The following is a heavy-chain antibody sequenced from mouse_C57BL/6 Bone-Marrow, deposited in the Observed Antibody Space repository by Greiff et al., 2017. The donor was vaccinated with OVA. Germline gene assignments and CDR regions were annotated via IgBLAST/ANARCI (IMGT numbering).Heavy chain of an antibody. CDR3: ARERYSNYYFDY. CDR1: GYSFTGYF. D-gene: IGHD2-5*01. CDR2: INPYNGDT. Sequence: VHVKQSGPELVKPGDSVKISCKASGYSFTGYFMNWVMQSHGKSLEWIGRINPYNGDTFYNQKFKGKATLTVDKSSSTAHMELRSLTSEDSAVYYCARERYSNYYFDYWGQGTTLTVSS. V-gene: IGHV1-20*01. J-gene: IGHJ2*01.